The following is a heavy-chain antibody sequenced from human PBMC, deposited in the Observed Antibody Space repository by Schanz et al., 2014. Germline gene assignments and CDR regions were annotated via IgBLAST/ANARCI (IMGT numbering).Heavy chain of an antibody. D-gene: IGHD3-10*01. CDR1: GFTFRDYS. J-gene: IGHJ4*02. V-gene: IGHV3-48*02. CDR2: ISSSSSTI. Sequence: EVQLVESGGGLIQPGGSLRLSCEASGFTFRDYSMNWVRQAPGKGLEWVSFISSSSSTIYYADSVKGRFTISRDNAKNSLYLQMNSLRDEDTAVHYCAREGERKGMLPYYFDYWGQGALVTVSS. CDR3: AREGERKGMLPYYFDY.